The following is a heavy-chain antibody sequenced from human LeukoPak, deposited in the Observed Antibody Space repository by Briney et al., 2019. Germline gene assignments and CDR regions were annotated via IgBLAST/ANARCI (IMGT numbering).Heavy chain of an antibody. CDR3: AITRGYSYGYLDY. Sequence: SQTLSLTCAVSGGSINSDSWSWIRQPLGKGLEWVGYILHGGGTNYNPSLKSRVTISVDTSKNRFSLKLSSVTAADTAVYYCAITRGYSYGYLDYWGQGTLVTVSS. V-gene: IGHV4-4*09. D-gene: IGHD5-18*01. CDR2: ILHGGGT. CDR1: GGSINSDS. J-gene: IGHJ4*02.